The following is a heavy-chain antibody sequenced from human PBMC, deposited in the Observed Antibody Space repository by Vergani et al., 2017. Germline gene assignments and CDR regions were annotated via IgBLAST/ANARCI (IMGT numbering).Heavy chain of an antibody. J-gene: IGHJ5*02. CDR2: IYYSGST. Sequence: QVQLQESGPGLVKPSETLSLTCTVSGGSISSYYWSWIRQPPGKGLEWIGYIYYSGSTNYNPSLKSRVTISVDTSKNQFSLKLSSVTAADTAVYYCARVGASSGWSNWFDPWGQGTLVTVSS. D-gene: IGHD6-19*01. CDR1: GGSISSYY. V-gene: IGHV4-59*01. CDR3: ARVGASSGWSNWFDP.